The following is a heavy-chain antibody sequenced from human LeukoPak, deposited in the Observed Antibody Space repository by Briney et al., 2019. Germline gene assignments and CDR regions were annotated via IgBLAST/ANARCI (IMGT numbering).Heavy chain of an antibody. V-gene: IGHV3-23*01. CDR3: ARDPTYYYGSGRMGDAFDI. D-gene: IGHD3-10*01. J-gene: IGHJ3*02. CDR2: ISGSGGST. Sequence: GGSLRLSCAASGFTFSSYAMSWVRQAPGKGLEWVSAISGSGGSTYYADSVKGRFTISRDNSKNTLYLQMNSLRAEDTAVYYCARDPTYYYGSGRMGDAFDIWGQGTMVTVSS. CDR1: GFTFSSYA.